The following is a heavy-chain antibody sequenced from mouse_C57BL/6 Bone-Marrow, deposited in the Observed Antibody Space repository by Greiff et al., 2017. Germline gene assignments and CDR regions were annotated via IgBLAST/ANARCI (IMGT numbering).Heavy chain of an antibody. CDR1: GYTFTSYW. D-gene: IGHD1-1*01. CDR3: TREGFYYYGSQDYYAMDY. Sequence: VQLQQSGPVLARPGASVKMSCKTSGYTFTSYWMHWVKQRPGQGLEWIGAIYPGNSDTSYNQKFKGKAKLTAVTSASTAYMELSSLTNEDSAVYYCTREGFYYYGSQDYYAMDYWGQGTSVTVSS. CDR2: IYPGNSDT. J-gene: IGHJ4*01. V-gene: IGHV1-5*01.